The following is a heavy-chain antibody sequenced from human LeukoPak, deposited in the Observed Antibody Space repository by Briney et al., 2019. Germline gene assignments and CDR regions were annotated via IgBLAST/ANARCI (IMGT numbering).Heavy chain of an antibody. CDR2: TNGDGAST. CDR1: GFTFSSYG. J-gene: IGHJ4*02. V-gene: IGHV3-23*01. CDR3: AVYNWGFDW. D-gene: IGHD7-27*01. Sequence: PGGXLRLSCAASGFTFSSYGMSWVRQAPGKGLEWVSATNGDGASTYYADSVKGRFTISRDNSKNMLYLQMNSLTVEDTAVYYCAVYNWGFDWWGQGTLVTVSS.